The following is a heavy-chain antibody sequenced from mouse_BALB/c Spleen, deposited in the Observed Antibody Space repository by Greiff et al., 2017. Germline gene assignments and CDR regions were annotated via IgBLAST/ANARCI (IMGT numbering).Heavy chain of an antibody. J-gene: IGHJ2*01. CDR1: GFTFSDYY. Sequence: EVKLVESGGGLVKPGGSLKLSCAASGFTFSDYYMYWVRQTPEKRLEWVATISDGGSYTYYPDSVKGRFTISRDNAKNNLYLQMSSLKCEDTAMYYCARGGVYFDYWGQGTTLTVSS. CDR2: ISDGGSYT. V-gene: IGHV5-4*02. CDR3: ARGGVYFDY.